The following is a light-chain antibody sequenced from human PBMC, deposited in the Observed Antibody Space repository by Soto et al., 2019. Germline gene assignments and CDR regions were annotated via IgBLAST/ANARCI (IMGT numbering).Light chain of an antibody. CDR3: QQHNNWPLT. J-gene: IGKJ4*01. CDR1: QSVSSN. CDR2: GIS. V-gene: IGKV3-15*01. Sequence: EIVMTQSPATLSVYPGERATLSCRASQSVSSNLAWYQQKPGQAPRLLMYGISTRATGIPARFSGSGSGTEFTLTISSLQSEDFAIYYCQQHNNWPLTFGGGTKVEIK.